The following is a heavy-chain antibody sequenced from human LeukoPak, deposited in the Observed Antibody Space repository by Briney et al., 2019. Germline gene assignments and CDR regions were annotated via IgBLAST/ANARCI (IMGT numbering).Heavy chain of an antibody. CDR3: ARAGLSSSWYYFDY. V-gene: IGHV1-69*04. D-gene: IGHD6-13*01. CDR1: GGTFSSYA. Sequence: ASVKVSCKASGGTFSSYAISWVRQAPGQGLEWMGRIIPILGIANYAQKFQGRVTITADKSTSTAYMELSSLRSEDTAVYYCARAGLSSSWYYFDYWGQGILVTVSS. J-gene: IGHJ4*02. CDR2: IIPILGIA.